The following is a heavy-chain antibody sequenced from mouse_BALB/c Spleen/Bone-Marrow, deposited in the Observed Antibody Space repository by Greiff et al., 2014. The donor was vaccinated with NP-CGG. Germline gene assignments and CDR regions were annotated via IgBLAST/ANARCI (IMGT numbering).Heavy chain of an antibody. J-gene: IGHJ4*01. D-gene: IGHD1-2*01. Sequence: EVPLQESGPALVKPSQSLSLTCTVTGYSITRGYRWPWIRQFPGNTLEWMGYIHYSGGTNYNPSLKSRISITRDTSKNQFFLQLNSVTTEDTATYYCARWNGYYAMDYWGQGTSATVSS. CDR2: IHYSGGT. CDR1: GYSITRGYR. CDR3: ARWNGYYAMDY. V-gene: IGHV3-1*02.